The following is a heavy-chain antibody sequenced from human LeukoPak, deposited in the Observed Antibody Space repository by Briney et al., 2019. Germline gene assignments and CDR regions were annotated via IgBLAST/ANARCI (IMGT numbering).Heavy chain of an antibody. Sequence: GGSLRLSCAASGFTFSGSAMHWVRQASGKGLEWVGRIRSKANSYATAYAASVKGRFTISRDDSKNTAYLQMNSLKTEDTAVYYCTLHCSSTSCQSYYYYYYMDVWGKGTTVTISS. J-gene: IGHJ6*03. CDR3: TLHCSSTSCQSYYYYYYMDV. CDR1: GFTFSGSA. D-gene: IGHD2-2*01. V-gene: IGHV3-73*01. CDR2: IRSKANSYAT.